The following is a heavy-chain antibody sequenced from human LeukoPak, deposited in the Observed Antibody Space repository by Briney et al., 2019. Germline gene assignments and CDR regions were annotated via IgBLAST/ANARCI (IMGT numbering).Heavy chain of an antibody. CDR2: ISSSSSYI. J-gene: IGHJ4*02. Sequence: GGSLRLSCAASGFTFSSSWMNWVRQAPGKGLEWVSCISSSSSYIYYADSVKGRFTISRDNAKSSLYLQMNSLRAEDTAVYYCARDPASGDDSSGYYPLFFDYWGQGTLVTVSS. CDR1: GFTFSSSW. CDR3: ARDPASGDDSSGYYPLFFDY. V-gene: IGHV3-21*01. D-gene: IGHD3-22*01.